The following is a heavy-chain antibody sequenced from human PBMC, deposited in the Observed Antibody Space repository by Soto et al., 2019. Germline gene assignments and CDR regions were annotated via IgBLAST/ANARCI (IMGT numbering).Heavy chain of an antibody. CDR2: IYYSGTT. D-gene: IGHD2-8*02. CDR3: ARLTGGTYLSFYYYIGV. V-gene: IGHV4-59*01. CDR1: GGSISGYY. Sequence: QVQLQESGPGLVKPSGTLSLTCTVSGGSISGYYWSWIRQPPGKGLEWIGYIYYSGTTNYDPSLKSRVTMSVDTSKNQFSLKLSSVTAADTAVYYCARLTGGTYLSFYYYIGVWGKGTMVTVSS. J-gene: IGHJ6*03.